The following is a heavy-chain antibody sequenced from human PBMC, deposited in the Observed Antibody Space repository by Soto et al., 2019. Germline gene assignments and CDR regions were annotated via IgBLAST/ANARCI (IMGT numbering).Heavy chain of an antibody. V-gene: IGHV3-66*01. Sequence: PGGSLRLSCAASGFTVSNNYMYWVRQAPGKGLEWLSVIYAGGSTYYAESLNGRFTISRDNAKNTLYLQMNSLRAEDTAVYYCACITIFGVVIGPRPLDYWGQGTLVPVSS. J-gene: IGHJ4*02. CDR3: ACITIFGVVIGPRPLDY. CDR1: GFTVSNNY. CDR2: IYAGGST. D-gene: IGHD3-3*01.